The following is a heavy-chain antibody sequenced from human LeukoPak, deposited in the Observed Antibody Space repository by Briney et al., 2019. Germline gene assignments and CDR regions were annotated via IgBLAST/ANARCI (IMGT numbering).Heavy chain of an antibody. D-gene: IGHD6-13*01. CDR3: ARVNVTEPDIAAAGTSYYYYGMDV. J-gene: IGHJ6*02. Sequence: SVNVSCKASGGTFSSYAISWVRQAPGQGLEWMGGIIPIIGTANSAQKFQGRVVIAADESTSTAYMELSSLTSGDTAVYYCARVNVTEPDIAAAGTSYYYYGMDVWGQGTTVTVSS. V-gene: IGHV1-69*13. CDR2: IIPIIGTA. CDR1: GGTFSSYA.